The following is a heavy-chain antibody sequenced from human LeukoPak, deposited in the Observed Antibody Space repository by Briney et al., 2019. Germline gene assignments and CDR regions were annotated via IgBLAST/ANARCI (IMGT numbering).Heavy chain of an antibody. V-gene: IGHV4-34*01. J-gene: IGHJ4*02. Sequence: SETLSLTCAVYGGSFSGYYWSWIRQPPGKGLEWIGEINHSGSTNYNPSLKSRVTISVDTSKNQFSLKLSSVTAADTAVYYCARSFNYYDSSGYYWGQGTLVTVSS. CDR1: GGSFSGYY. CDR3: ARSFNYYDSSGYY. CDR2: INHSGST. D-gene: IGHD3-22*01.